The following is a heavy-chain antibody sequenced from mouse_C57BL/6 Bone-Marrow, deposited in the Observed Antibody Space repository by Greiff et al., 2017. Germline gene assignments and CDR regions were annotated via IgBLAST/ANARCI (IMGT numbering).Heavy chain of an antibody. J-gene: IGHJ3*01. Sequence: EVKLMESGGGLVKPGGSLKLSCAASGFTFSSYAMSWVRQTPEKRLEWVATISDGGSYTYYPDNVKGRFTISRDNAKNNLYLQMSHLKSEDTAMXYCARHRLRLFAYWGQGTLVTVSA. CDR3: ARHRLRLFAY. V-gene: IGHV5-4*03. D-gene: IGHD2-4*01. CDR2: ISDGGSYT. CDR1: GFTFSSYA.